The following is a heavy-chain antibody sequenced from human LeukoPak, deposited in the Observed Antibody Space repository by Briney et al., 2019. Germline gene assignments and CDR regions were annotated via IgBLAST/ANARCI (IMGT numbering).Heavy chain of an antibody. V-gene: IGHV4-30-4*01. Sequence: PSETLSLTCTVSGGSISSGDYYWSWIRQPPGKGLEWIGYIYYSGSTYYNPSLKSRVTISVDTSKNQFSLKLSSVTAADTAVYYCARGGGVEGWFDPWGQGTLVTVSS. CDR2: IYYSGST. J-gene: IGHJ5*02. CDR3: ARGGGVEGWFDP. D-gene: IGHD2-8*01. CDR1: GGSISSGDYY.